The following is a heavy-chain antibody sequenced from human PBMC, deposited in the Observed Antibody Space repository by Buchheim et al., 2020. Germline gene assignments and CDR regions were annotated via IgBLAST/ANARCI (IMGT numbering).Heavy chain of an antibody. Sequence: EVQLVESGGGLVQPGGSLRLSCVASGFTFSIYEINWVRQAPGKGLEWISYISISGDTIYYAGSVKGRFTISRDNAKTSVYLQMNSLRAEDTAVYYCARARGTNYGFDFWDQGTL. CDR1: GFTFSIYE. D-gene: IGHD4/OR15-4a*01. V-gene: IGHV3-48*03. CDR2: ISISGDTI. J-gene: IGHJ4*02. CDR3: ARARGTNYGFDF.